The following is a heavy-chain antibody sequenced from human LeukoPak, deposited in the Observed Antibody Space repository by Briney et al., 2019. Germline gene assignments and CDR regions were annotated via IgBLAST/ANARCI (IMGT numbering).Heavy chain of an antibody. CDR2: ISACNGDT. CDR1: GYTFTNYG. V-gene: IGHV1-18*01. Sequence: ASVKVSCKASGYTFTNYGITWVRQAPGQGLEWMGWISACNGDTNYAVNLQGRVTMTTDTSTNTAYMELRSLRSDDTAVYYCARDRGYYGGNSYFDHWGQGNLVTVSS. D-gene: IGHD4-23*01. J-gene: IGHJ4*02. CDR3: ARDRGYYGGNSYFDH.